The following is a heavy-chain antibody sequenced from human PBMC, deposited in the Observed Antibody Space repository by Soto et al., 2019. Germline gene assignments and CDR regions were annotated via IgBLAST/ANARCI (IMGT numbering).Heavy chain of an antibody. D-gene: IGHD3-3*01. CDR2: INHSGST. CDR3: AREVRPYYDFWSGYYYFDY. Sequence: QVQLQQWGAGLLKPSETLSLTCAVYGGSFSGYYWSWIRQPPGKGLEWIWEINHSGSTNYNPSLKSRVTISVDTSKNQFSLKLSSVTAADTAVYYCAREVRPYYDFWSGYYYFDYWGQGTLVTVSS. CDR1: GGSFSGYY. V-gene: IGHV4-34*01. J-gene: IGHJ4*02.